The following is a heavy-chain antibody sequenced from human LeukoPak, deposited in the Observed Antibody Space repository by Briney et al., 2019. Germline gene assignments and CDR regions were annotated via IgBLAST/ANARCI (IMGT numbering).Heavy chain of an antibody. CDR3: ANLAYCGGDCYWGSDY. J-gene: IGHJ4*02. D-gene: IGHD2-21*02. V-gene: IGHV3-30-3*01. CDR2: ISYDGSSK. Sequence: GRSLRLSCAASGFTFSSYAMHWVRQAPGKGLEWVAVISYDGSSKYYADSVKGRFTISRDNSKNTLYLQMNSLRAEDTAVYYCANLAYCGGDCYWGSDYWGQGTLVTVSS. CDR1: GFTFSSYA.